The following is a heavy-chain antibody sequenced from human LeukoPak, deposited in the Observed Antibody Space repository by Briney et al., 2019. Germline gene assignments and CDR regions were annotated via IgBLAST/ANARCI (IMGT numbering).Heavy chain of an antibody. CDR3: ARDYGSGSYTDY. D-gene: IGHD3-10*01. J-gene: IGHJ4*02. V-gene: IGHV3-21*01. CDR1: GFTFSSYS. Sequence: PGGSLRLSCAASGFTFSSYSMNWVRQAQGKGLEWVSSISSSSSYIYYADSVKGRFTISRDNAKNSLYLQMNSLRAADTAIYYCARDYGSGSYTDYWGQGNLVTVSS. CDR2: ISSSSSYI.